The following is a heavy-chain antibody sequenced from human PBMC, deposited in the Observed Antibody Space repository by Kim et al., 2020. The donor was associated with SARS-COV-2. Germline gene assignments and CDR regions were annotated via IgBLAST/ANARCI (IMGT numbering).Heavy chain of an antibody. CDR1: GGTFSSYA. CDR3: ARDTNYYDSSSYYYFDY. Sequence: SVKVSCKASGGTFSSYAISWVRQAPGQGLEWMGGIIPIFGTANYAQKFQGRVTITADESTSTAYMELSSLRSEDTAVYYCARDTNYYDSSSYYYFDYWGQGTLVTVSS. D-gene: IGHD3-22*01. J-gene: IGHJ4*02. V-gene: IGHV1-69*13. CDR2: IIPIFGTA.